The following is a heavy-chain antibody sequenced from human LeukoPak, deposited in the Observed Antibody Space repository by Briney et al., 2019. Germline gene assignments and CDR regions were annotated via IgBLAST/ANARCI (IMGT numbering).Heavy chain of an antibody. D-gene: IGHD1-26*01. CDR2: ISAYNGNT. CDR1: GYTFTSYG. J-gene: IGHJ3*02. V-gene: IGHV1-18*01. Sequence: ASVTVSFKASGYTFTSYGISWVRQAPGQGLEWMGWISAYNGNTNYAQKLQGRVTMTTDTSTSTAYMELRSLRSDDTAVYYCARDAVGATRGAFDIWGQGTMVTVSS. CDR3: ARDAVGATRGAFDI.